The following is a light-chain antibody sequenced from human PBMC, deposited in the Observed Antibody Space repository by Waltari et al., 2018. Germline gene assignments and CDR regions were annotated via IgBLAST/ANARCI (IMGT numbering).Light chain of an antibody. V-gene: IGKV3-20*01. J-gene: IGKJ2*01. Sequence: EIVLTPSPGTLSLSPGERATLSCRARQTVGSTYLAWYQQKPGQAPRLLIYAASVRSTGIPDRFSGSGSGTDFTLTITRLEPEDFAVYYCQQYGSSPRTFGQGTKVEIK. CDR2: AAS. CDR1: QTVGSTY. CDR3: QQYGSSPRT.